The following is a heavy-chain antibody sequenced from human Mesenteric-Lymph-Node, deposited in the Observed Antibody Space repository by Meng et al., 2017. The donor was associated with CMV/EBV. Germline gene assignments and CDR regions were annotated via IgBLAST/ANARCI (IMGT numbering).Heavy chain of an antibody. D-gene: IGHD2-15*01. CDR3: ARGDGSIHASRLLDY. J-gene: IGHJ4*02. V-gene: IGHV3-7*01. CDR2: IRQDGSDK. Sequence: GGSLRLSCAASGFTFSTYWMSWVRQAPGYGLEWVANIRQDGSDKYYVDSVRGRFTISRGNAQNSLYLQINSLRAEDSAVYYCARGDGSIHASRLLDYWGQGTLVTVSS. CDR1: GFTFSTYW.